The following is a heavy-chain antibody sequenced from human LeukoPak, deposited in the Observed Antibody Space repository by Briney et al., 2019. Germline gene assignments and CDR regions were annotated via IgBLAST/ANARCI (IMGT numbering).Heavy chain of an antibody. CDR3: ASPRDYGDYSNYFDY. J-gene: IGHJ4*02. CDR2: IIPIFGTA. CDR1: GYTFTSYG. V-gene: IGHV1-69*13. Sequence: ASVKVSCKASGYTFTSYGISWVRQAPGQGLEWMGGIIPIFGTANYAQKFQGRVTITADESTSTAYMELSSLRSEDTAVYYCASPRDYGDYSNYFDYWGQGTLVTVSS. D-gene: IGHD4-17*01.